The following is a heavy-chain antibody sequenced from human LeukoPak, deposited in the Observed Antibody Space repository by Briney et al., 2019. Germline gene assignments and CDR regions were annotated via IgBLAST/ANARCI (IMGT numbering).Heavy chain of an antibody. Sequence: GGSLRLSCAASGFTFSSYAMTWVRQAPGKGLECVSTISGSGGSTYYADSVKGRFTISRDNSKNTLYLQMRSLRAEDTAVYYCAKVMTRTMVRGVPPSDYWGQGTLVTVSS. V-gene: IGHV3-23*01. CDR2: ISGSGGST. CDR3: AKVMTRTMVRGVPPSDY. D-gene: IGHD3-10*01. CDR1: GFTFSSYA. J-gene: IGHJ4*02.